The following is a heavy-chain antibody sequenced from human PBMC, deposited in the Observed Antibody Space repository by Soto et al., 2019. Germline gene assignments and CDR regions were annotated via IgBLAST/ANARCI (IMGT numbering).Heavy chain of an antibody. Sequence: PSETLSLTCTVSGSSISAYYWSWIRQPPGKGLEWIGYIYYTGSTNYNPSLKCRVTISVDTSKNQFSLKLSSVTAADTAVYYCASSTQRDPIIAHWGHGTLVTVSS. CDR3: ASSTQRDPIIAH. CDR1: GSSISAYY. CDR2: IYYTGST. D-gene: IGHD6-25*01. V-gene: IGHV4-59*01. J-gene: IGHJ4*01.